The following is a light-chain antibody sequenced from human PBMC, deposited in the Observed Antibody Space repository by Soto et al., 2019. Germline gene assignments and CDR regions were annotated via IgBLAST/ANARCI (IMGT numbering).Light chain of an antibody. CDR2: AAS. J-gene: IGKJ3*01. V-gene: IGKV1-12*01. Sequence: DIQMTQSPSSVSASVGDRVTITCRASQGISSWLAWYQQKPGKAPKLLIYAASSLQSGVPSRFSGIRSAADFTLPGRGLQPEDFAPYYCQQANSFPSTFGPGTKLDIK. CDR1: QGISSW. CDR3: QQANSFPST.